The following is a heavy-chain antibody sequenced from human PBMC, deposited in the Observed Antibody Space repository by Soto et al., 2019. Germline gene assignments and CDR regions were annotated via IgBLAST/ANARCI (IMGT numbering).Heavy chain of an antibody. V-gene: IGHV3-15*07. CDR2: IKSKTDGGTT. D-gene: IGHD3-10*01. CDR3: STDLRLVRGVGIGYYYGMDV. CDR1: GFTFSNAW. J-gene: IGHJ6*02. Sequence: EVQLVESGGGLVKPGGSLRLSCAASGFTFSNAWMNWVRQAPGKGLEWVGRIKSKTDGGTTDYAAPVKGRFTISRDDSKNTLYLQMNSLKTEDTAVYYCSTDLRLVRGVGIGYYYGMDVWCQGTTVTVSS.